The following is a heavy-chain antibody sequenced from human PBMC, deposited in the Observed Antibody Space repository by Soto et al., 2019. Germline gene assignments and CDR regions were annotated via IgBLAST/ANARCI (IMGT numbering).Heavy chain of an antibody. CDR3: EHTMRINSYDSSSPFRY. CDR2: IIPIFGTA. CDR1: GGTFSSYA. D-gene: IGHD3-22*01. J-gene: IGHJ4*02. V-gene: IGHV1-69*12. Sequence: QVQLVQSGAEVKKPGSSVKVSCKASGGTFSSYAISWVRQAPGQGLEWMGGIIPIFGTANYAQKFQGRVTITADESTSTAYMELSRLRSEDTAVYYCEHTMRINSYDSSSPFRYWGQGTLVTVSS.